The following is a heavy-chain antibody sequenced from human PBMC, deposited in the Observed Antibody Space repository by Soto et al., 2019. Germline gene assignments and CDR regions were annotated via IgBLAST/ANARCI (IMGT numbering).Heavy chain of an antibody. CDR3: TRASEQWLVPISWFDP. D-gene: IGHD6-19*01. CDR2: IRSKAYGGTT. J-gene: IGHJ5*02. V-gene: IGHV3-49*03. CDR1: GFTFGDYA. Sequence: PGGSLRLSCTASGFTFGDYAMSWFRQAPGKGLEWVGFIRSKAYGGTTEYAASVKGRFTISRDDSKSIAYLQMSSLKTEDTAVYYCTRASEQWLVPISWFDPWGQGTLVTVSS.